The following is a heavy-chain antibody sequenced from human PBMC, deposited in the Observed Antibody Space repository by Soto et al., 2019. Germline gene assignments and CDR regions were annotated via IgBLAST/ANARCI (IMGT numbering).Heavy chain of an antibody. CDR3: AKGRGESCYTPADC. CDR1: GFTFPTYV. CDR2: ITGNTGTT. V-gene: IGHV3-23*01. D-gene: IGHD2-2*02. J-gene: IGHJ4*02. Sequence: GGSLRLSCAASGFTFPTYVMSWVRQAPGKGLEWVSCITGNTGTTDHADSVKGRFSISRDNSKSTLFLQMNSLRVEDTAVYFCAKGRGESCYTPADCWGLGTLVTVSS.